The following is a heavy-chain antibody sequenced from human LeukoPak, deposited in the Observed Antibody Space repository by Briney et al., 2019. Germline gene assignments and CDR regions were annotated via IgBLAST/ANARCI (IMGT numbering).Heavy chain of an antibody. CDR2: INHSGST. V-gene: IGHV4-34*01. CDR1: GGPFSGYY. CDR3: ARGYLSGSCYSD. Sequence: PSETLSLTRAVYGGPFSGYYWSWIRRPPGKGLEWIGEINHSGSTNYNPSLKSRVTISVDTSKNQFSLKLSSVTAADTAVYYCARGYLSGSCYSDWGRETLVTVSS. D-gene: IGHD2-15*01. J-gene: IGHJ4*02.